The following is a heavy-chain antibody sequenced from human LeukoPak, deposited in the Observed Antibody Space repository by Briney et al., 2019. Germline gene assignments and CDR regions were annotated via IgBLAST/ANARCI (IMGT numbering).Heavy chain of an antibody. V-gene: IGHV3-23*01. CDR2: ISGSGGST. CDR1: GFTFSSYA. D-gene: IGHD6-19*01. J-gene: IGHJ4*02. CDR3: ARDPPPSGWWSLNYFDY. Sequence: QPGGSLRLSCAASGFTFSSYAMSWVRQAPGKGLEWVSAISGSGGSTYYADSVKGRFTISRDNSKNTLYLQMNSLRAEDTAVYYCARDPPPSGWWSLNYFDYWGQGTLVTVSS.